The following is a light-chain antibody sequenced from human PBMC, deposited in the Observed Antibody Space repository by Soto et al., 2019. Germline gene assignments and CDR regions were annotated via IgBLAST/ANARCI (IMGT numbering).Light chain of an antibody. CDR3: QKYYNTPPYT. J-gene: IGKJ2*01. V-gene: IGKV4-1*01. CDR2: WAS. Sequence: DIVMTQSPDSLAVSLGERATINCKSSESVLYSSNNKNYLAWYQQKPGQPPKLLIYWASTRESGVPDRFSGSGSGTDFTLTISSLQSEDVAVYYCQKYYNTPPYTFGQGTKLEIQ. CDR1: ESVLYSSNNKNY.